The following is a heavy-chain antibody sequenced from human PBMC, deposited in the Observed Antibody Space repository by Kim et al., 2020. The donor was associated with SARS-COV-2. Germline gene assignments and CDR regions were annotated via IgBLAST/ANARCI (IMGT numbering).Heavy chain of an antibody. Sequence: KYYVDFVKHRFTISRDNAKNSRYLQMNSLRAEDTAMYYCARLGSSSWHFDYWGQGTLVSVSS. V-gene: IGHV3-7*01. J-gene: IGHJ4*02. D-gene: IGHD6-13*01. CDR3: ARLGSSSWHFDY. CDR2: K.